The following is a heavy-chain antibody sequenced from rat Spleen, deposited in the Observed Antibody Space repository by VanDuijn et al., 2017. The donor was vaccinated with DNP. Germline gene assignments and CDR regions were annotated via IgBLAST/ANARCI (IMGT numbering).Heavy chain of an antibody. D-gene: IGHD5-1*01. CDR2: ISATGGST. CDR3: TRGAGSPYWSFDF. Sequence: EVQLVESGGGLVQPGRSLKLSCAASGFTFSYYGMAWVRQAPKKGLEWVASISATGGSTSYRDSVRGRFTISRDNAKNTLYLQMNSLRSEDTATYYCTRGAGSPYWSFDFWGPGTVVTVSS. CDR1: GFTFSYYG. V-gene: IGHV5S13*01. J-gene: IGHJ1*01.